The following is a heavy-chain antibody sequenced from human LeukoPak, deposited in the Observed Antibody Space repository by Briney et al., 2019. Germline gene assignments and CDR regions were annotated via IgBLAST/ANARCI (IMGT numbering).Heavy chain of an antibody. CDR1: GYTFTSYY. Sequence: ASVKVSCKASGYTFTSYYMHWVRQGPGQGLEWMGIINPSGGSTSYAKKFQGRVTMTRDTSTNTVYMELSSLRSEDKAVFYCVRGASSIAALNPFWYFDLWGRGTLVTVSS. D-gene: IGHD6-6*01. CDR2: INPSGGST. V-gene: IGHV1-46*01. J-gene: IGHJ2*01. CDR3: VRGASSIAALNPFWYFDL.